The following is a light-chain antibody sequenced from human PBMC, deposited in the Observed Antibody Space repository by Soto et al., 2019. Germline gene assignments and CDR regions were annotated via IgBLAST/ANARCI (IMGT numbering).Light chain of an antibody. CDR1: ESVTNY. V-gene: IGKV3-11*01. CDR3: QQRSDWSWT. Sequence: EIVLTQSPATLSLSQGERGPLSCRASESVTNYLAWYQQKPGQAPRLLVYDVSNRATGTPARFSGGGSGTDFTLTISNLEPEDFAVYYCQQRSDWSWTFGQGTKVAIK. J-gene: IGKJ1*01. CDR2: DVS.